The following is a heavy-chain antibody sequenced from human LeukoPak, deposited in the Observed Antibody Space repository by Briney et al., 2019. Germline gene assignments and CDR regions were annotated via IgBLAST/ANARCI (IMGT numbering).Heavy chain of an antibody. CDR3: ARDHDTTPFDF. CDR1: GFXFSSNW. V-gene: IGHV3-7*05. J-gene: IGHJ4*02. D-gene: IGHD1-26*01. Sequence: PGGSLRLSCAASGFXFSSNWMSWVRQAPGKGLEWVANIKQDGSEKYYVDSVKGRFTISRDNTKNSLSLQMNSLRAEDTAVYYCARDHDTTPFDFWGQGTLVTVSS. CDR2: IKQDGSEK.